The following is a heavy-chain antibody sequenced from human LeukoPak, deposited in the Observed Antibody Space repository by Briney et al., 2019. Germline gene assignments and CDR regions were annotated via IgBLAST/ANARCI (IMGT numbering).Heavy chain of an antibody. J-gene: IGHJ4*02. D-gene: IGHD3-10*02. CDR3: ARHMSGDHDY. CDR2: ISYNGIT. Sequence: PSETLSLTCTVSGGSISEYYWSWIRQPPGKGLEWIAYISYNGITNYNPSLKSRVTISVDTSKNQFSLKLSSVTAADTAVYYCARHMSGDHDYWGQGTLVTVSS. CDR1: GGSISEYY. V-gene: IGHV4-59*08.